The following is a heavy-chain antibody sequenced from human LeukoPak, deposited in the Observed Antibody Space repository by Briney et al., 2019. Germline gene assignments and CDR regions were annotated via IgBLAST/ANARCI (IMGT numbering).Heavy chain of an antibody. V-gene: IGHV4-59*01. Sequence: LETLSLTCTVSGGSINNYYWNWIRQPPGKGLEWIGFFFYTGSTNYNPSLKSRVTMSVDTSKNQFSLKLSSVTAADTAVYYCATGGRSSWYYFDYWGQGTLVTVSS. CDR1: GGSINNYY. D-gene: IGHD6-13*01. CDR3: ATGGRSSWYYFDY. CDR2: FFYTGST. J-gene: IGHJ4*02.